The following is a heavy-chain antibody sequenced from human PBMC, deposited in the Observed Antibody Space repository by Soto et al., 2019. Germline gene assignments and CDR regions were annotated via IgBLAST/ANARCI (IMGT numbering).Heavy chain of an antibody. CDR1: GDSVSSNTAA. CDR3: ARDPYGDYEVDY. J-gene: IGHJ4*02. V-gene: IGHV6-1*01. D-gene: IGHD4-17*01. CDR2: TYYKSKWYN. Sequence: SQTLSLTCDISGDSVSSNTAAWTWIRQSPSRGLEWLGRTYYKSKWYNDYALSVKSRITINPDTSKNQFSLQLSSVTPEDTAVYYCARDPYGDYEVDYWGQGTLVTVSS.